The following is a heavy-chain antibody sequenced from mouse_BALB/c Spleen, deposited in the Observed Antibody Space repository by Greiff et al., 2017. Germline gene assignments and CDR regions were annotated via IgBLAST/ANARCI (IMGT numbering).Heavy chain of an antibody. D-gene: IGHD2-10*02. CDR2: ISYDGSN. V-gene: IGHV3-6*02. J-gene: IGHJ4*01. CDR3: AREYGNYPHYYAMDY. CDR1: GYSITSGYY. Sequence: EVKLQESGPGLVKPSQSLSLTCSVTGYSITSGYYWNWIRQFPGNKLEWMGYISYDGSNNYNPSLKNRISITRDTSKNQFFLKLNSVTTEDTATYYCAREYGNYPHYYAMDYWGQGTSVTVSS.